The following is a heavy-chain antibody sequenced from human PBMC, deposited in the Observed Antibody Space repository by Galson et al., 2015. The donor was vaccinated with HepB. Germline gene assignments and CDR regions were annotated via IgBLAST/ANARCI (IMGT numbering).Heavy chain of an antibody. Sequence: SETLSLTCTVSGGSVSSGSYYWSWIRQHPGKGLEWIGYIYYSGSTYYNPSLKSRVTISVDTSKNQFSLKLNSVTAADTAIYYCARWAPYDYYGLDVWGQGTTVTVSS. J-gene: IGHJ6*02. CDR3: ARWAPYDYYGLDV. CDR1: GGSVSSGSYY. V-gene: IGHV4-61*01. D-gene: IGHD3-16*01. CDR2: IYYSGST.